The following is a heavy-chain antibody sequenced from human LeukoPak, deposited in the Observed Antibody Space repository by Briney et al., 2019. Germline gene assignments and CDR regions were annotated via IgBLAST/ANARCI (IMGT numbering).Heavy chain of an antibody. CDR3: ARSYYSVGAFDI. V-gene: IGHV4-38-2*01. CDR2: VYNSGST. CDR1: GYSIRTGYY. J-gene: IGHJ3*02. D-gene: IGHD1-26*01. Sequence: SETLSLTCDVSGYSIRTGYYWGWVRQPPGKDLEWIGSVYNSGSTYYNPSLQSLVNILVDTSKNQFSLSLTSVTAADTAVYYCARSYYSVGAFDIWGQGTMVTVSS.